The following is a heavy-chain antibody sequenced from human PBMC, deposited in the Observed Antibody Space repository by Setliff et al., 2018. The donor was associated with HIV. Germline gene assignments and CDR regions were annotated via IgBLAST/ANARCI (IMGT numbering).Heavy chain of an antibody. CDR2: MSTDNGNT. CDR3: AGQKDWMVVITGDLDS. Sequence: ASVKVSCKASGYSFSSYGIGWVRLAPGQGLEWMGWMSTDNGNTNYAQKVQGRVTMTTDTGTRTAFMELYRLTSDDTAVYYCAGQKDWMVVITGDLDSWGQGTLVTVSS. V-gene: IGHV1-18*01. D-gene: IGHD2-21*01. J-gene: IGHJ4*02. CDR1: GYSFSSYG.